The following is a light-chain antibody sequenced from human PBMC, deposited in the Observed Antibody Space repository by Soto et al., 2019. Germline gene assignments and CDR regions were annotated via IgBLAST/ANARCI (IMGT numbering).Light chain of an antibody. CDR1: QNINKG. CDR2: KAS. CDR3: LQYDSFPNT. Sequence: DVQMTQSPSTLSASLGDRVIITCRASQNINKGLAWFQQKPGTAPKLLIYKASILERGVPSRFSGSGSGTEFTLTINSLQPDDFATYYCLQYDSFPNTFGQGTKVDIK. J-gene: IGKJ2*01. V-gene: IGKV1-5*03.